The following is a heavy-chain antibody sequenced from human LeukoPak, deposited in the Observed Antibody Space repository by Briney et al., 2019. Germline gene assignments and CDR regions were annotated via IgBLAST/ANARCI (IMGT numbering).Heavy chain of an antibody. CDR3: ARTNYYDSSGYLNWFDP. CDR2: ISSSSSYI. D-gene: IGHD3-22*01. V-gene: IGHV3-21*01. CDR1: GFTFSSYS. Sequence: TGGSLRLSCAASGFTFSSYSMNWVRQAPGKGLEWVSSISSSSSYIYYADSVKGRFTISRDNAKNSLYLQMNSLRAEDTAVYYCARTNYYDSSGYLNWFDPWGQGTLVTVSS. J-gene: IGHJ5*02.